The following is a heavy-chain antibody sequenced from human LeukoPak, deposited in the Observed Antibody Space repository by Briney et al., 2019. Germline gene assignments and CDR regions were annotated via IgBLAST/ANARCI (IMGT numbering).Heavy chain of an antibody. D-gene: IGHD5-12*01. J-gene: IGHJ5*02. CDR1: GGSISSGDYY. CDR2: IYYSGST. Sequence: SLTLSLTCTVSGGSISSGDYYWSWIRQPPGKGLEWIGYIYYSGSTYYNPSLKSRVTISVDTSKNQFSLKLSSVTAADTAVYYCARASVGSGYDADWFDPWGQGTLVTVS. CDR3: ARASVGSGYDADWFDP. V-gene: IGHV4-30-4*01.